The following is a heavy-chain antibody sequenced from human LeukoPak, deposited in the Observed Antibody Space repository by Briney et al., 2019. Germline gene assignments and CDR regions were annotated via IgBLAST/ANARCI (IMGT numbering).Heavy chain of an antibody. V-gene: IGHV3-23*01. J-gene: IGHJ4*02. CDR2: ISGSGAFT. Sequence: GGSLRLSCAASGFTFTNYAMSWVRQAPGKGLEWVPVISGSGAFTYYAASVKGRFTLSRDNSKNTLYLQMNSLRAEDTAVYYCAKDDYDGNSGPIDYWGQGTLVTVSS. CDR3: AKDDYDGNSGPIDY. CDR1: GFTFTNYA. D-gene: IGHD4-23*01.